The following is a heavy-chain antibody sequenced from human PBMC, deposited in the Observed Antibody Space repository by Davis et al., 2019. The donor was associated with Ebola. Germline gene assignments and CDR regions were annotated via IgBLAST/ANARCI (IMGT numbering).Heavy chain of an antibody. CDR2: IKEDGSEK. CDR3: ARDRVGGSYDN. V-gene: IGHV3-7*01. J-gene: IGHJ4*02. CDR1: GFTFTNSW. D-gene: IGHD3-10*01. Sequence: GESLKISCAASGFTFTNSWMSWVRQAPGKGLEWVANIKEDGSEKNYVDSVKGRFTISRDNTKNSLFLQMNSLRAEDTAVYYCARDRVGGSYDNWGQGTLVTVSS.